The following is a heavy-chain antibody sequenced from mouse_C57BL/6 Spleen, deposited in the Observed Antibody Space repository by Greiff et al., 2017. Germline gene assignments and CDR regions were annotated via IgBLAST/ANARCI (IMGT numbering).Heavy chain of an antibody. CDR1: GYAFSSYW. D-gene: IGHD2-1*01. Sequence: QVQLQQSGAELVKPGASVKISCKASGYAFSSYWMNWVKQRPGKGLEWIGQIYPGDGDTNYNGKFKGKATLTADKSSSTAYMQLSSLTSEDSAVYFCARESYGNYVPWFAYWGQGTLVTVSA. CDR3: ARESYGNYVPWFAY. CDR2: IYPGDGDT. J-gene: IGHJ3*01. V-gene: IGHV1-80*01.